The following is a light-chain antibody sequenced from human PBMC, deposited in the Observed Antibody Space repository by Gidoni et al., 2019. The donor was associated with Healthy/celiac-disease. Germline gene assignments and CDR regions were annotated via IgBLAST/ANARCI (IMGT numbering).Light chain of an antibody. Sequence: DIQMTQSPSSLSASVGDRVTITYRASQGISNYLAWYQQKPGKVPKLLIYAASTLQSGVPSRFSGSGYGTDFTITISSLQPEDVATYYCQKYNSAPLTFGGGTKVEIK. CDR2: AAS. CDR3: QKYNSAPLT. J-gene: IGKJ4*01. CDR1: QGISNY. V-gene: IGKV1-27*01.